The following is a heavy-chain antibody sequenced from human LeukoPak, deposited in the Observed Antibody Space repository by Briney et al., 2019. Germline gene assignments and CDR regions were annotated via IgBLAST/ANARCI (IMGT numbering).Heavy chain of an antibody. CDR1: GNTFISY. Sequence: ASVKVSCKTSGNTFISYIHWVRQAPGQGLEWMGIINPSGGSTTYIQKFHGRVTMTTDTSTGTVYMELRSLRYDDTAVYYCARVNVDTAMVPQYYFDYWGQGTLVTVSS. J-gene: IGHJ4*02. CDR3: ARVNVDTAMVPQYYFDY. CDR2: INPSGGST. V-gene: IGHV1-46*01. D-gene: IGHD5-18*01.